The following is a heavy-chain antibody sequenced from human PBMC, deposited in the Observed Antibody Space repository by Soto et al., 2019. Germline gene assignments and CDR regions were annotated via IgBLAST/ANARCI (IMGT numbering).Heavy chain of an antibody. V-gene: IGHV3-7*01. Sequence: PEGSLRLSCISSGFTFSSYWMSWVRQAPGKGLEWVANIKQDGSKKYYVDSVKGRFTISRDNAKNSLYLEMDSLRAEDTAAYYCARARGYDTLTGYPYYFDYWGQSTLVTVSS. CDR3: ARARGYDTLTGYPYYFDY. CDR1: GFTFSSYW. J-gene: IGHJ4*02. CDR2: IKQDGSKK. D-gene: IGHD3-9*01.